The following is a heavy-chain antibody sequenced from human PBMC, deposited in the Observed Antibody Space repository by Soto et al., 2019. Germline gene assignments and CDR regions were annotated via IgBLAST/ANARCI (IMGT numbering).Heavy chain of an antibody. CDR1: GFTFSIYA. J-gene: IGHJ4*02. CDR2: ISGSGANT. Sequence: EVQVLESGGGLVQPGGSLRLSCAASGFTFSIYAMSWVRQAPGKGLEGVSAISGSGANTPYADSVKGRFTISRDNSENTLYLQMNSLRAEDTALYYCAKGGGGYYYYFDYGGQGTLVAVSS. CDR3: AKGGGGYYYYFDY. D-gene: IGHD1-26*01. V-gene: IGHV3-23*01.